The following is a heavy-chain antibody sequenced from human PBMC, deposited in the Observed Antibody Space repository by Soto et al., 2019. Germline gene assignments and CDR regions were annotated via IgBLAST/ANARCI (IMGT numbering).Heavy chain of an antibody. V-gene: IGHV3-30*04. CDR2: ISNDGRNK. Sequence: LGGSLRLSCAASGITFSNYAMHWVRQAPGKGLEWVAVISNDGRNKNYADSAKGRFTISRDNSKNTLYLQMNSLRAEDTAVYCCARDPRSLGYFDSWGQGTLVTVSS. CDR1: GITFSNYA. CDR3: ARDPRSLGYFDS. J-gene: IGHJ4*02.